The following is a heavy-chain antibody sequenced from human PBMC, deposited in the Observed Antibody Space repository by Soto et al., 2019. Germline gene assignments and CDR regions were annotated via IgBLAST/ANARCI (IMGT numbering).Heavy chain of an antibody. J-gene: IGHJ6*02. CDR1: GFTFSSYG. V-gene: IGHV3-30*18. Sequence: QVQLVESGGGVVQPGRSLRLSCAASGFTFSSYGMHWVRQAPGKGLEWVAVISYDGSNKYYADSVKGRFTISTDNSKNTLYLQMNSLRAEDTAVYYCAKGIHVNSPYGMDVWGQGTTVTVSS. CDR3: AKGIHVNSPYGMDV. D-gene: IGHD3-16*01. CDR2: ISYDGSNK.